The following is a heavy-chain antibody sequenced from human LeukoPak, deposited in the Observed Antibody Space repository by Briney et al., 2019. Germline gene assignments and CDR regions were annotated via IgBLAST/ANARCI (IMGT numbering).Heavy chain of an antibody. V-gene: IGHV3-53*01. Sequence: GGSLRLSCAASGFTISRYYMSWVRQAPGRGLEWVSFIYSGGNTYYTDSVKGRFTISRDNSKNTLYLQMNSLRAEDTAVYYCASGTTGALDIWGQGTMVTVSP. D-gene: IGHD1-1*01. CDR1: GFTISRYY. J-gene: IGHJ3*02. CDR2: IYSGGNT. CDR3: ASGTTGALDI.